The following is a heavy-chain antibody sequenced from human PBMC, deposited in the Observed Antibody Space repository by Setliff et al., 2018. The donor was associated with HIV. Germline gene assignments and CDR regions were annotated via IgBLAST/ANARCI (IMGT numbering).Heavy chain of an antibody. V-gene: IGHV3-21*01. CDR1: GFTFSSYS. CDR3: ARSKGHLYYDDDTGYVLRAFDI. J-gene: IGHJ3*02. CDR2: ISSSSSYI. D-gene: IGHD3-22*01. Sequence: PGGSLRLSCAASGFTFSSYSMNWVRQAPGKGLEWVSSISSSSSYIYYADSVKGRFTISRDNAKNSLYLQMNSLRAEDTAVYCCARSKGHLYYDDDTGYVLRAFDIWGQGTMVTVSS.